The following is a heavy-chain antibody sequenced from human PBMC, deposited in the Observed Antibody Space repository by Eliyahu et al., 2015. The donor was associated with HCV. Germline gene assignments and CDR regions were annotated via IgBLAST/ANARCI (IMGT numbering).Heavy chain of an antibody. D-gene: IGHD5-18*01. J-gene: IGHJ4*02. CDR1: GFTFSSYW. V-gene: IGHV3-7*04. CDR3: ARDSRMGAIQLWYFDY. Sequence: PGGSLRLSCAASGFTFSSYWMSWVRQAPGKGLEWVANIKQDGSEKYYVDSVKGRFTISRDNAKNSLYLQMNSLRAEDTAVYYCARDSRMGAIQLWYFDYWGQGTLVTVSS. CDR2: IKQDGSEK.